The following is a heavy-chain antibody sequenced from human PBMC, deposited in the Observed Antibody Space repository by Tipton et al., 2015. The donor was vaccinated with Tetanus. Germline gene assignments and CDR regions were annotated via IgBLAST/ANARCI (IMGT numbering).Heavy chain of an antibody. J-gene: IGHJ4*02. Sequence: TLSLTCTVSGGLITTGGYSWGWIRQLPGQGLEWLGYIYQTDSTYYNPSVRSRLTLSLQRSKNQISLQLTSVTAADTAVYFCAGVTAQRTELYFDHWGQGTLVTVSS. D-gene: IGHD6-13*01. CDR2: IYQTDST. CDR1: GGLITTGGYS. V-gene: IGHV4-30-2*02. CDR3: AGVTAQRTELYFDH.